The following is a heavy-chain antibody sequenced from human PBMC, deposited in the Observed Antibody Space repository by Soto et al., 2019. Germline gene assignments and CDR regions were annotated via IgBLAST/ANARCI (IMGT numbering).Heavy chain of an antibody. CDR2: INHSGST. CDR1: GGSFSGYY. V-gene: IGHV4-34*01. D-gene: IGHD2-8*01. Sequence: QVQLQEWGAGLLKPSETLSLICAVYGGSFSGYYWSWIRQPPGKGVEWIGEINHSGSTNYNPSLKSRVTISVDTAKNQCSLKLSSVTAADTAVYYCTSGEWASRFDPWGQGTLVTVSS. J-gene: IGHJ5*02. CDR3: TSGEWASRFDP.